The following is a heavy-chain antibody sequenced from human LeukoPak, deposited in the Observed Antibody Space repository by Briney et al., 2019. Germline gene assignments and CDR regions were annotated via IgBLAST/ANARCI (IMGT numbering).Heavy chain of an antibody. V-gene: IGHV3-74*01. CDR1: GNYW. Sequence: GGSLRLSCAASGNYWMHWVRQAPGKGLVWVSHINSDGSWTCYADSVKGRFTISKDNAKNTVYLQMNSLRAEDTARYYCARVPSGYDDFFDYWGQGTLVTVSS. CDR2: INSDGSWT. D-gene: IGHD3-22*01. CDR3: ARVPSGYDDFFDY. J-gene: IGHJ4*02.